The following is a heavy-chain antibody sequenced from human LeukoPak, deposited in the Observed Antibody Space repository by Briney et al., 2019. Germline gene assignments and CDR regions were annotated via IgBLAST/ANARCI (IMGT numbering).Heavy chain of an antibody. Sequence: ASVKVSCKASGYTFTSYGISWVRQAPGQGLEWMGWISAYNGNTNYAQKLQGRVTMTTDTSTSTAYMELRSLRSDDMAVYYCARAPYDILTGYSPPASGWGQGTLVTVSS. CDR2: ISAYNGNT. D-gene: IGHD3-9*01. CDR1: GYTFTSYG. CDR3: ARAPYDILTGYSPPASG. V-gene: IGHV1-18*03. J-gene: IGHJ4*02.